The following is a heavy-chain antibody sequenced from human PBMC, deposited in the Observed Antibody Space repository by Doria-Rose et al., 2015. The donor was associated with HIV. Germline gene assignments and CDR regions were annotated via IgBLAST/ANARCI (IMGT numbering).Heavy chain of an antibody. CDR1: GVSLSSPGMG. CDR2: IFSDDER. CDR3: ARIKSSRWYHKYYFDF. Sequence: QITLKESGPALVKPTETLTLTCTVSGVSLSSPGMGVSWIRQPPGKALEWLANIFSDDERSYKTSLKSRLTIYRGTSKSQVVLTMTDMDPVDIATYYCARIKSSRWYHKYYFDFWGQGTLVIVSA. V-gene: IGHV2-26*01. D-gene: IGHD6-13*01. J-gene: IGHJ4*02.